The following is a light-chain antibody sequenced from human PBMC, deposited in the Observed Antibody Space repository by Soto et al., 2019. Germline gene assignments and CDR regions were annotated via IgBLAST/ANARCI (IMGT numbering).Light chain of an antibody. V-gene: IGKV3-20*01. CDR1: QSVSSSY. Sequence: IVLTKSPGTLSLSPGERATLSCRASQSVSSSYLAWYQQKPGQAPRLLIYGASSRATGIPDRFSGSGSGTDFTLTISRLEPEDFAVYYCQQYGSSITFGQGTRLE. CDR3: QQYGSSIT. CDR2: GAS. J-gene: IGKJ5*01.